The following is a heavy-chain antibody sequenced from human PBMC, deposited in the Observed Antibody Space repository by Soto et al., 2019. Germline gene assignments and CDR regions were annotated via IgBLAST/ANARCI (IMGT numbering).Heavy chain of an antibody. J-gene: IGHJ4*02. CDR3: ARDQGAGGGNSLDY. CDR1: GFTFSSYS. D-gene: IGHD2-21*02. CDR2: ISSSSSYI. V-gene: IGHV3-21*01. Sequence: EVQLVESGGGLVKPGGSLSLSCAASGFTFSSYSMNWVRHAPGKGLEWVSSISSSSSYIYYADSVKGRFTISRDNAKNSLYLQMNSLRAEDTAVYYCARDQGAGGGNSLDYWGQGTLVTVSS.